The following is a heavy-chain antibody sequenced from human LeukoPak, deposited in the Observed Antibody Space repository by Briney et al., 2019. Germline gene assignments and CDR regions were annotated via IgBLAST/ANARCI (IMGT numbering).Heavy chain of an antibody. Sequence: ASVKVSCKASGYTFTGYYMHWVRQAPGQGLEWMGRINPNSGGTNYAQKFQGRVTMTRDTSISTAYMELSRLRSDDTAVYYCARDLRWPVTIFWSWGQGTLVTVSS. J-gene: IGHJ4*02. CDR1: GYTFTGYY. CDR2: INPNSGGT. CDR3: ARDLRWPVTIFWS. D-gene: IGHD3-9*01. V-gene: IGHV1-2*06.